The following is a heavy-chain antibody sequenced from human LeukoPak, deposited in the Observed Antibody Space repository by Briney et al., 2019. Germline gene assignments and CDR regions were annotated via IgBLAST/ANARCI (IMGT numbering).Heavy chain of an antibody. CDR3: ARASPGIAAAEDDY. CDR1: GGTFSSYG. J-gene: IGHJ4*02. CDR2: ISAYNGNT. V-gene: IGHV1-18*01. D-gene: IGHD6-13*01. Sequence: ASVKVSCKASGGTFSSYGISWVRQAPGQGLEWMGWISAYNGNTNYAQKLQGRVTMTTDTSTSTAYMELRSLRSDDTAVYYCARASPGIAAAEDDYWGQGTLVTVSS.